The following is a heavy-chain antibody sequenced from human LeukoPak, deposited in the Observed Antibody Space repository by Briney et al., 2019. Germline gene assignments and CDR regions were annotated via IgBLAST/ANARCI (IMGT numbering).Heavy chain of an antibody. V-gene: IGHV5-51*01. CDR2: IYPGDSDT. CDR1: GYSFTTYW. CDR3: ARQGYSYGYDY. D-gene: IGHD5-18*01. J-gene: IGHJ4*02. Sequence: GESLKISCRGSGYSFTTYWIGWVRQMPGKGLEWMGIIYPGDSDTRYSPSFQGQVTISADKSISTAYLQWSSLTASDTAMYYCARQGYSYGYDYWGQGTLVTVSS.